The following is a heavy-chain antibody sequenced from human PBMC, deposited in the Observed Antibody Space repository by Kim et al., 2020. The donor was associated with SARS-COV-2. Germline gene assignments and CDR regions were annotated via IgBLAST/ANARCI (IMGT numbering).Heavy chain of an antibody. CDR1: GFTFSSYW. Sequence: GGSLRLSCAASGFTFSSYWMSWVRQAPGKGLEWVANIKQDGSEKSYVASVKGRFTISRDNAKNSLYLQMNSLRAEDTAVYYCARDGMYYDILTGYYAPYYYYGMDVWGQGTTVTVSS. V-gene: IGHV3-7*01. D-gene: IGHD3-9*01. CDR2: IKQDGSEK. CDR3: ARDGMYYDILTGYYAPYYYYGMDV. J-gene: IGHJ6*02.